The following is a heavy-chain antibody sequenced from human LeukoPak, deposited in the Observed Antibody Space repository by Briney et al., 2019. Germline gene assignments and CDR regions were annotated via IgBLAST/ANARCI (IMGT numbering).Heavy chain of an antibody. CDR3: ARDPPRSGYDFWSGYRPVMDV. J-gene: IGHJ6*04. CDR1: GFTFSSYS. V-gene: IGHV3-48*04. D-gene: IGHD3-3*01. CDR2: ISSSSSTI. Sequence: PGGSLRLSCAASGFTFSSYSMTWVRQAPGKGLEWVSYISSSSSTIYYADSVKGRFNISRDNAKNSLYLQMNSLRAEDTAVYYCARDPPRSGYDFWSGYRPVMDVWGKGTTVTVSS.